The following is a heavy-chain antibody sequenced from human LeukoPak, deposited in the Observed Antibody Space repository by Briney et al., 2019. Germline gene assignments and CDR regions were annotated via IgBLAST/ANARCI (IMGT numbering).Heavy chain of an antibody. CDR3: ARDPDPTIAAAGRSDY. Sequence: SETLSLTCAVYGGSFTKHQWSWIRQPPGKGLEWIGAINDGGSTNYNPSLKSRVTISVDRSKNQFSLKLSSVTAADTAVYYCARDPDPTIAAAGRSDYWGQGTLVTVSS. J-gene: IGHJ4*02. CDR1: GGSFTKHQ. V-gene: IGHV4-34*01. CDR2: INDGGST. D-gene: IGHD6-13*01.